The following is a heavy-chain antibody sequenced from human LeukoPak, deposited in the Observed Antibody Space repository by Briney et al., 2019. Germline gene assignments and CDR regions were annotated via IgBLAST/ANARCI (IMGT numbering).Heavy chain of an antibody. CDR3: ARRYYFVSGSYYPFDF. D-gene: IGHD3-10*01. J-gene: IGHJ4*02. CDR2: IHYSGTT. CDR1: GGSISDDDDS. Sequence: SETLSLTCNVSGGSISDDDDSWDWTRQPPGKGLEWMGCIHYSGTTYSNPSLKSRISISVDTSKSQFSLKLRSVTAADTAVYYCARRYYFVSGSYYPFDFWGQGTLVTVSS. V-gene: IGHV4-39*01.